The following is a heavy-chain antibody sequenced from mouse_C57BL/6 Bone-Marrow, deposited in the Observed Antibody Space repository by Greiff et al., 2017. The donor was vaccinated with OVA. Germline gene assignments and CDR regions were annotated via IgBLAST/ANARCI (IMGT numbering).Heavy chain of an antibody. CDR2: IDPSDSYT. CDR3: ARSPWFAY. CDR1: GYTFTSYW. V-gene: IGHV1-59*01. J-gene: IGHJ3*01. Sequence: QVQLQQPGAELVRPGTSVKLSCKASGYTFTSYWMHWVKQRPGQGLEWIGVIDPSDSYTNYHQKFKGQGTLTVATSSSTAYMQLSSLTSEDSAVYYCARSPWFAYWGQGTLVTVSA.